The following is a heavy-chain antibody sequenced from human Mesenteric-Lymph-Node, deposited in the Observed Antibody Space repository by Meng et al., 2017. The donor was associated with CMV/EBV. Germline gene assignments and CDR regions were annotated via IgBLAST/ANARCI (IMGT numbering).Heavy chain of an antibody. CDR1: GGSISSVDYY. D-gene: IGHD2-15*01. CDR2: IYYSGST. V-gene: IGHV4-30-4*01. Sequence: GGSISSVDYYWSWIRQPTGKGLEWIGYIYYSGSTYYNPSLKSRVTISVDTSKNQFSLKLSSVTAADTAVYYCARVKCSGGSCYWIDYWGQGTLVTVSS. J-gene: IGHJ4*02. CDR3: ARVKCSGGSCYWIDY.